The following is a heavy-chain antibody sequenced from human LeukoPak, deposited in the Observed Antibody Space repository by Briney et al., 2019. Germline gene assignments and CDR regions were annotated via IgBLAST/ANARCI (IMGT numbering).Heavy chain of an antibody. V-gene: IGHV1-46*01. CDR1: GYTLTRYF. Sequence: GASEKVSCTAFGYTLTRYFLHWVRQAPGEGGEWMGIVKSSGGSTRYAQKIQGRVIMTRDTSTSTVYMERSSLRSEDTAVSYCARDPTPINWCYVFGNRYYFYYRGQGTLVTVSS. CDR2: VKSSGGST. J-gene: IGHJ4*02. D-gene: IGHD4/OR15-4a*01. CDR3: ARDPTPINWCYVFGNRYYFYY.